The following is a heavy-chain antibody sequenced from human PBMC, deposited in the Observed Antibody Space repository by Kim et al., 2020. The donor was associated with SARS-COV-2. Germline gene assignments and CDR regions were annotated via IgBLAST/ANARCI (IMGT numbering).Heavy chain of an antibody. J-gene: IGHJ4*02. D-gene: IGHD3-16*02. V-gene: IGHV4-59*01. Sequence: SETLSLTCTVSGGSISSYYWSWIRQPPGKGLEWIGYIYYSGSTNYNPSLKSRVTISVDTSKNQFSLKLSSVTAADTAVYYCARVASIYDYVWGSYRGPFDYWGQGTLVTVSS. CDR1: GGSISSYY. CDR2: IYYSGST. CDR3: ARVASIYDYVWGSYRGPFDY.